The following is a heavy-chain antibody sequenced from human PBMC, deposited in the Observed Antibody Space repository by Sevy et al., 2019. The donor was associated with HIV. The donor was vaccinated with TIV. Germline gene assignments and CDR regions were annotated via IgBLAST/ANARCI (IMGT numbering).Heavy chain of an antibody. Sequence: GGSLRLSCAASGFTFSTYRMNWVRQAPGKGLEWVANIKQDGSEKYYVDSVKGRFTIFIDNAKKSLYLQVNSLRAEDTAVYYCAREMYFTHGMDVWGQGTTVTVSS. D-gene: IGHD2-8*01. V-gene: IGHV3-7*01. J-gene: IGHJ6*02. CDR2: IKQDGSEK. CDR1: GFTFSTYR. CDR3: AREMYFTHGMDV.